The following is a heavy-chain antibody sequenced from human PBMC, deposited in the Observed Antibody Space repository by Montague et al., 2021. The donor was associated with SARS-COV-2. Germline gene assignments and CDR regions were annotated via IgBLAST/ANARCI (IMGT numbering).Heavy chain of an antibody. CDR1: GFSLSTSGMC. V-gene: IGHV4-61*08. CDR3: AREGGLTIFGVGLNYYYSMDV. D-gene: IGHD3-3*01. J-gene: IGHJ6*03. CDR2: IYYSGST. Sequence: LVKPTQTLTLTCTFSGFSLSTSGMCVSWIRQPPGKGLEWIGYIYYSGSTNYNPSLKSRVTISVDTSKNQFSLKLSSVTAADTAVYYCAREGGLTIFGVGLNYYYSMDVWGKGTTVTVSS.